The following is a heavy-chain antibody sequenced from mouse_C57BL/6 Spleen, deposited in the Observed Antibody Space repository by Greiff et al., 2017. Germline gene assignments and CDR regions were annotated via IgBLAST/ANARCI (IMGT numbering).Heavy chain of an antibody. J-gene: IGHJ2*01. CDR3: TRDNYVDFGC. CDR2: IDPETGGT. V-gene: IGHV1-15*01. Sequence: QVQLQQSGAELVRPGASVTLSCKASGYTFTDYEMHWVKQTPVQGLEWIGAIDPETGGTAYNQKFKGKAILTADKSSSTAYMELRSLTAEDSAVYCGTRDNYVDFGCWGQGTTVTVDS. CDR1: GYTFTDYE. D-gene: IGHD1-3*01.